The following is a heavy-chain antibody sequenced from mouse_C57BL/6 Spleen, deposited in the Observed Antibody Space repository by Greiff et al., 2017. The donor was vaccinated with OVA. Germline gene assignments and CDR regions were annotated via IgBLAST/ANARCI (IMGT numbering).Heavy chain of an antibody. CDR1: GFTFTDYY. CDR2: IRNKANGYTT. J-gene: IGHJ3*01. Sequence: EVKLVESGGGLVQPGGSLSLSCAASGFTFTDYYMSWVRQPPGKALEWLGFIRNKANGYTTEYSASVKGRFTISRDNSQSILYLQMNALRAEDSATYYCASQNWDEGFAYWGQGTLVTVSA. V-gene: IGHV7-3*01. CDR3: ASQNWDEGFAY. D-gene: IGHD4-1*01.